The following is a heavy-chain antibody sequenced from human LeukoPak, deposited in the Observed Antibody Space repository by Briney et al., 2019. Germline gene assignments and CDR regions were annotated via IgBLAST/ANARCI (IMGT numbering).Heavy chain of an antibody. D-gene: IGHD5-18*01. CDR3: AMGYSYGYVPFDY. CDR2: IYYSGST. J-gene: IGHJ4*02. Sequence: PSETLSLTCTVSGGSISSSSYYWGWIRQPPGKGLEWIGGIYYSGSTYYNPSLKSRVTISVDTSKNQFSLKLSSVTAADTAVYYCAMGYSYGYVPFDYWGQGTLVTVSS. CDR1: GGSISSSSYY. V-gene: IGHV4-39*01.